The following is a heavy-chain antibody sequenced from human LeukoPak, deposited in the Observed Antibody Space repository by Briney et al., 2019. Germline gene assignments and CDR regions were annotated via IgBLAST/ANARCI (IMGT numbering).Heavy chain of an antibody. CDR1: GFTFSSYG. Sequence: PGRSLRLSCAASGFTFSSYGMSWVRQAPGKGLEWVANIKKDGSEKYYVDSVKGRFTITRDNAKNSLYLQMNSLRAEDTAVYYCARVAERWLQSGFDYWGQGTLVTVSS. CDR2: IKKDGSEK. D-gene: IGHD5-24*01. V-gene: IGHV3-7*05. J-gene: IGHJ4*02. CDR3: ARVAERWLQSGFDY.